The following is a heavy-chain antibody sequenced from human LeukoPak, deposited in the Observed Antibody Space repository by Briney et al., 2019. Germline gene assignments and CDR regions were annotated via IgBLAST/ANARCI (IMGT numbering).Heavy chain of an antibody. J-gene: IGHJ6*04. D-gene: IGHD4-17*01. CDR2: IHYSGST. CDR1: GGSISSYY. Sequence: SETLSLTCTVSGGSISSYYWSWIRQPPGKGLEWLGYIHYSGSTNYNPSLKSRVTISVDKSKNQFSLKLSSVTAADTAVYYCASGRTVNYYYGMDVWGKGTTVTVSS. V-gene: IGHV4-59*01. CDR3: ASGRTVNYYYGMDV.